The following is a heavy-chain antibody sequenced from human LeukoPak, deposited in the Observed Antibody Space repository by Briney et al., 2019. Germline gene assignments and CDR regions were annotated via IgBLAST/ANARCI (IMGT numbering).Heavy chain of an antibody. D-gene: IGHD3-3*01. V-gene: IGHV1-18*04. CDR1: GYTFTGYY. J-gene: IGHJ6*02. CDR2: IHANTGGT. CDR3: ARDFWSGYYLGGYYGMDV. Sequence: GASVKVSCKASGYTFTGYYIHWVRQAPGQGLEWMGWIHANTGGTNYAQKLQGRVTMTTDTSTSTAYMELRSLRSDDTAVYYCARDFWSGYYLGGYYGMDVWGQGTTVTVSS.